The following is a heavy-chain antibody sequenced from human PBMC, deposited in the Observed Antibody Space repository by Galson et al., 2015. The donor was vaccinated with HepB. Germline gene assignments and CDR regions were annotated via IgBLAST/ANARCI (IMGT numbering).Heavy chain of an antibody. CDR2: IIPMLGTK. Sequence: SVKVSCKASGGTSSSYGMSWVRQAPGQGFEWMGDIIPMLGTKTYAQDFQGRVTITADESTSTVYMELSSLRSVDTAVYYCTRHGVMLGSRPLNYMAVWGNGTTVTVSS. CDR1: GGTSSSYG. V-gene: IGHV1-69*13. D-gene: IGHD1-26*01. CDR3: TRHGVMLGSRPLNYMAV. J-gene: IGHJ6*03.